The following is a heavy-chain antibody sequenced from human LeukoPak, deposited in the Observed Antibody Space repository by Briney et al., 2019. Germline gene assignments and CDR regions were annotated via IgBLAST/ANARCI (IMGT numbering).Heavy chain of an antibody. CDR2: IHKDATT. CDR1: GFAFHDFA. D-gene: IGHD1-26*01. J-gene: IGHJ4*03. V-gene: IGHV3-43*02. CDR3: AKTRRSGTEYADFDR. Sequence: GGSLRLSCAASGFAFHDFAMHWVRQAPGKVPEWVSLIHKDATTRYAESVKGRFAISRDNSKKSLYLQIDSLTTDDSAMYYCAKTRRSGTEYADFDRSGDGTLVTVSS.